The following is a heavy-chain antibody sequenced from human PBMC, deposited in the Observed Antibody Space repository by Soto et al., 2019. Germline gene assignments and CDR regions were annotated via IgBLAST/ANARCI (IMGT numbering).Heavy chain of an antibody. D-gene: IGHD1-26*01. V-gene: IGHV5-51*01. CDR2: MYPGDSKT. Sequence: GESLKISCETSGYTFTSYWIGWVRQMPGRGLEWVAIMYPGDSKTRYNPSFQGQVTMSADKSFSTAYLQWISLKASDTAIYYCARHLSESYLFDFWSRRTPVTVSS. CDR3: ARHLSESYLFDF. CDR1: GYTFTSYW. J-gene: IGHJ4*01.